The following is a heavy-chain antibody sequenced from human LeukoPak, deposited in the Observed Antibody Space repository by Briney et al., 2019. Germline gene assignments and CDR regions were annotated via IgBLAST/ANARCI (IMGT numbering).Heavy chain of an antibody. V-gene: IGHV1-18*01. CDR3: ARAEQPLGTVYFDY. J-gene: IGHJ4*01. D-gene: IGHD1-14*01. CDR1: GYTFISFA. Sequence: ASVKVSCKTSGYTFISFAISWVRQAPGQGLEWMGWISAYTGNTSYTQMLQDRVTMTTDTSTSTAFMELRSLRSDDTAVYYCARAEQPLGTVYFDYWGHGTLVTVSS. CDR2: ISAYTGNT.